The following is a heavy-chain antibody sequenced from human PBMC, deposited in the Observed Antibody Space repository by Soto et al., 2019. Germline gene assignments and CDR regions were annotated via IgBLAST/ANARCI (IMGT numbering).Heavy chain of an antibody. Sequence: SETLSLTCAVYGGSFSGYYWSWIRQPPGKGLEWIGEINHSGSTNYNPSLKSRVTISVDTSKNQFSLKLSSVTAADTAVYYCARDSYSSSSGPWGQGTLVTVSS. CDR1: GGSFSGYY. J-gene: IGHJ5*02. CDR3: ARDSYSSSSGP. V-gene: IGHV4-34*01. D-gene: IGHD6-6*01. CDR2: INHSGST.